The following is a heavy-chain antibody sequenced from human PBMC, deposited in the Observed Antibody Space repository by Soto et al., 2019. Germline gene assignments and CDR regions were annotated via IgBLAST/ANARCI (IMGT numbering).Heavy chain of an antibody. CDR3: ARRRGIVGYYDFWSGSRHNPPPHYYMDF. Sequence: PSETLPLTCTVSGGSTSTYYWSWIRQPPGKGLEWIGHIYYSGNNNYSGTNYNPSLKSRVTISVDTSKNQFSLKLSSVTAADTAVYYCARRRGIVGYYDFWSGSRHNPPPHYYMDFSGKGTTVTVSS. D-gene: IGHD3-3*01. J-gene: IGHJ6*03. V-gene: IGHV4-59*12. CDR1: GGSTSTYY. CDR2: IYYSGNNNYSGT.